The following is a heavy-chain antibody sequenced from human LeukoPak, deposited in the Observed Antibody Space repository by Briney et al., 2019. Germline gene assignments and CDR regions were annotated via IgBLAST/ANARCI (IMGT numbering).Heavy chain of an antibody. CDR2: INAGNGNT. CDR1: GYTFTSYA. Sequence: GASVKVSCKASGYTFTSYAMHWVRQAPGQRLEWMGWINAGNGNTKYSQKFQGRVTITRDTSASTAYMELSSLRSEDTAVYYCARDVDRYYNWFDPWGQGTLVTVSS. D-gene: IGHD1-14*01. CDR3: ARDVDRYYNWFDP. V-gene: IGHV1-3*01. J-gene: IGHJ5*02.